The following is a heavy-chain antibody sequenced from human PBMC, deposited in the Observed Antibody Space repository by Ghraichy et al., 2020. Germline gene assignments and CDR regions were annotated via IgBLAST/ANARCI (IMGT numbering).Heavy chain of an antibody. Sequence: GGSLRLSCAASGFTFSNYNMKWVRQAPGKGLEWVSYISSSSDTIYYADSVKGRFTISRDNAKNSLYLQMNSLRAEDTAVYYCARSYGDPAGYYYYGMDVLGQGTTVTVSS. CDR1: GFTFSNYN. D-gene: IGHD4-17*01. CDR3: ARSYGDPAGYYYYGMDV. V-gene: IGHV3-48*01. J-gene: IGHJ6*02. CDR2: ISSSSDTI.